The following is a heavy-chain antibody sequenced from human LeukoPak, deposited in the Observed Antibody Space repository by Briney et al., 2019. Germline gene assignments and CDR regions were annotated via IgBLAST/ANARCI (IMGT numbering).Heavy chain of an antibody. J-gene: IGHJ4*02. Sequence: GGSLRLSCAASGFTFSSYGMHWVRQAPGKGLEWVAFIRSDGTTKYYADSVKGRFTISRDNSKNTLSLQLNSLGAEDTAVYYCAKGTPPLDYFDSWGQGTLVTVSS. V-gene: IGHV3-30*02. CDR3: AKGTPPLDYFDS. CDR2: IRSDGTTK. CDR1: GFTFSSYG.